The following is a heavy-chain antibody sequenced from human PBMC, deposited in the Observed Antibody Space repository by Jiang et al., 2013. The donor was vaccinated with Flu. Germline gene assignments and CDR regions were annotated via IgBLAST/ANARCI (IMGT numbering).Heavy chain of an antibody. V-gene: IGHV3-33*01. CDR2: IWYDGSNK. D-gene: IGHD2-2*01. Sequence: VQLVESGGGVVQPGRSLRLSCAASGFTFSSYGMHWVRQAPGKGLEWVAVIWYDGSNKYYADSVKGRFTISRDNSKNTLYLQMNSLRAEDTAVYYCARDRVPAATCYYFDYWGQGTLVTVSS. CDR1: GFTFSSYG. CDR3: ARDRVPAATCYYFDY. J-gene: IGHJ4*02.